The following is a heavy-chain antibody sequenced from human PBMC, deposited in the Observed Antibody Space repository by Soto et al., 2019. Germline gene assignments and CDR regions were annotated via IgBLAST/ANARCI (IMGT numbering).Heavy chain of an antibody. J-gene: IGHJ6*02. D-gene: IGHD3-10*01. CDR3: ARVYGSGSYYNGTYYYYYYGMDV. CDR1: GFTFSSYG. CDR2: IWYDGSNK. Sequence: GGSLRLSCAASGFTFSSYGMHWVRQAPGKGLEWVAVIWYDGSNKYYADSVKGRFTISRDNSKNTLYLQMNSLRAEDTAVYYCARVYGSGSYYNGTYYYYYYGMDVWGQGTTVTVSS. V-gene: IGHV3-33*01.